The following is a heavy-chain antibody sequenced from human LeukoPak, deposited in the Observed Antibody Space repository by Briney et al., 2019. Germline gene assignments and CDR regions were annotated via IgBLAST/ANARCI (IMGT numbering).Heavy chain of an antibody. CDR1: GHTFTSYY. Sequence: ASVKVSCKASGHTFTSYYMHWVRQAPGQGLEWMGIINPSGGGTSYAQNFQGRVTMTRDTSTSTVYMELSSLKSEDTAVYYCARFHSSLHTAGDYWGQGTLVTVSS. D-gene: IGHD5-18*01. J-gene: IGHJ4*02. V-gene: IGHV1-46*01. CDR3: ARFHSSLHTAGDY. CDR2: INPSGGGT.